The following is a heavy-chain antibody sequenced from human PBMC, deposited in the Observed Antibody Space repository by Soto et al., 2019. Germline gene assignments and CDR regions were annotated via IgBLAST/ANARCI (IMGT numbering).Heavy chain of an antibody. D-gene: IGHD6-13*01. CDR3: ARQDGSSWNEINWFDP. CDR1: GGSISSSSYY. CDR2: IYYSGST. Sequence: SETLSLTCTVSGGSISSSSYYWGWIRQPPGKGLEWIGSIYYSGSTYYNPSLKSRVTISVDTSKNQFSLKLSSVTAADTAVYYCARQDGSSWNEINWFDPWGQGTLVTVSS. V-gene: IGHV4-39*01. J-gene: IGHJ5*02.